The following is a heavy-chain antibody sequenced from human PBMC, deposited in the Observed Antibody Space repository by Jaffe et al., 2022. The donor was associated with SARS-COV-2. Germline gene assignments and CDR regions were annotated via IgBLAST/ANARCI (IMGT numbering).Heavy chain of an antibody. D-gene: IGHD3-10*01. CDR3: ARGKVLWFGELWEDAFDI. CDR1: GGSFSGYY. V-gene: IGHV4-34*01. J-gene: IGHJ3*02. Sequence: QVQLQQWGAGLLKPSETLSLTCAVYGGSFSGYYWSWIRQPPGKGLEWIGEINHSGSTNYNPSLKSRVTISVDTSKNQFSLKLSSVTAADTAVYYCARGKVLWFGELWEDAFDIWGQGTMVTVSS. CDR2: INHSGST.